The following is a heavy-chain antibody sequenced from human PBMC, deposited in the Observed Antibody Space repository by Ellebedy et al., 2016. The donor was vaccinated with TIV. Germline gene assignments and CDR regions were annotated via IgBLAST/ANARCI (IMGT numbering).Heavy chain of an antibody. D-gene: IGHD1-26*01. CDR2: ISYDGSNK. Sequence: GESLKISCAASGFTFSSYGMHWVRQAPGKGLEWVAVISYDGSNKYYADSVKGRFTISRDNSKNTLYLQMNSLRAEDTAVYYCARVIGELLIYYYYGMDVWGQGTTVTVSS. V-gene: IGHV3-30*03. J-gene: IGHJ6*02. CDR3: ARVIGELLIYYYYGMDV. CDR1: GFTFSSYG.